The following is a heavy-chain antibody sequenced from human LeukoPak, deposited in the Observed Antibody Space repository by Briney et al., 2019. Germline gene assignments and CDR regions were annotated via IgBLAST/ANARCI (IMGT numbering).Heavy chain of an antibody. CDR2: ISYDGSNK. V-gene: IGHV3-30-3*01. J-gene: IGHJ3*02. Sequence: GGSLRLSCAASGFTFSSYAMHWVRQAPGKGLEWVAVISYDGSNKYYADSVKGRFTISRDNSKNTLYLQMNSLRAEDTAVYYCARGHSSGQDDAFDIWGQGTMVTVSS. CDR1: GFTFSSYA. D-gene: IGHD6-19*01. CDR3: ARGHSSGQDDAFDI.